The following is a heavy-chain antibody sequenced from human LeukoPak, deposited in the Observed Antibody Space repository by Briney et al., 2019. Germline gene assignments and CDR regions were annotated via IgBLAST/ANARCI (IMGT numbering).Heavy chain of an antibody. Sequence: GGSLRLSCSASGFTFSTYGMHWVRQAPGKGLEWVALISYDGSDKYYADSVKGRFTISRDKSKNTLYLQMNSLRTEDTAVYYCAKEGKPKYSSSWYYFDCWGQGALVAVSS. V-gene: IGHV3-30*18. J-gene: IGHJ4*02. D-gene: IGHD6-13*01. CDR3: AKEGKPKYSSSWYYFDC. CDR1: GFTFSTYG. CDR2: ISYDGSDK.